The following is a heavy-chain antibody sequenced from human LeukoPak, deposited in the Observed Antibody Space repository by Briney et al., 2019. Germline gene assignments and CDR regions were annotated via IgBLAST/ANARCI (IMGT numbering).Heavy chain of an antibody. V-gene: IGHV3-23*01. D-gene: IGHD3-10*01. CDR3: TKEGASLGSGYFDY. CDR2: ISGSGGST. CDR1: GFTFSSFA. Sequence: PGGSLRLSRAASGFTFSSFAMSWVRQAPGKGLEWVSAISGSGGSTYYADSVKGRFTISRDNSKNTLYLQMNSLRAEDAALYYCTKEGASLGSGYFDYWGQGTRVTVSS. J-gene: IGHJ4*02.